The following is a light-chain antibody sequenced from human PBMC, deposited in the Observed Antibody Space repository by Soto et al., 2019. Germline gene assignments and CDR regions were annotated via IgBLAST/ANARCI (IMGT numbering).Light chain of an antibody. CDR3: QQYNSYPT. CDR1: QSISSW. CDR2: DAS. J-gene: IGKJ1*01. V-gene: IGKV1-5*01. Sequence: DIPMTQSPSTLSASVGDRVTITCRAGQSISSWLAWYQQKPGKAPKLLIYDASSLESGVPSRFSGSGSGTAFTLTISSLQPDDFATYYCQQYNSYPTFGQATKVEIK.